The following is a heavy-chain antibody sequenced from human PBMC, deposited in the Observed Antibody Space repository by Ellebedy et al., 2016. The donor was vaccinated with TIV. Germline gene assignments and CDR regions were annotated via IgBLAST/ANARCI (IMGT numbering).Heavy chain of an antibody. D-gene: IGHD6-19*01. CDR3: AGGTGWLMDV. CDR1: GLTFSKYW. J-gene: IGHJ6*02. CDR2: IRQDGSEE. V-gene: IGHV3-7*03. Sequence: GESLKISCAASGLTFSKYWMNWVRQAPGKGLEWVAMIRQDGSEEFYVDSVKGRFTISSDNAKNSLFLQMNSLSAEDPAVYYCAGGTGWLMDVWGQGTTVTVSS.